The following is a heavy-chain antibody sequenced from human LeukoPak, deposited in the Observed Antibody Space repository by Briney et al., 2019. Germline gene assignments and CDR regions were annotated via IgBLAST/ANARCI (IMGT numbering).Heavy chain of an antibody. CDR3: ARAGDFWSGYYTIFDY. CDR1: GFTFSSYW. V-gene: IGHV3-7*01. D-gene: IGHD3-3*01. Sequence: GGSLRLSCAASGFTFSSYWMSWVRQAPGKGLEWVANIKQDGSEKYYVDSVKGRFTISRDNAKNSLYLQMNSLRAEDTAVYYCARAGDFWSGYYTIFDYWAREPWSPSPQ. J-gene: IGHJ4*02. CDR2: IKQDGSEK.